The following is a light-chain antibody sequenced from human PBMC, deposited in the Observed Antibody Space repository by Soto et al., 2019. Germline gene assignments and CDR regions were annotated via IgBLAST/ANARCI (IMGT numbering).Light chain of an antibody. Sequence: QSVLTQPASVSGSLGQSITISCTGTSSDIGSYNLVSWYQQHPGKAPEVMIYEGSKRPSGVSNRFSGSKSSNTASLTISGLQAEDEADYYCCSYAGSAIVVFGGGTKLTVL. V-gene: IGLV2-23*01. CDR3: CSYAGSAIVV. J-gene: IGLJ2*01. CDR2: EGS. CDR1: SSDIGSYNL.